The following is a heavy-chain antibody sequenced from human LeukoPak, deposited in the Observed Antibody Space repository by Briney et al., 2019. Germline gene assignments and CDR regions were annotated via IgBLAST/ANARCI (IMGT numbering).Heavy chain of an antibody. Sequence: PGRSLRLSCAASGFTFSSYAMHWVRQAPGKGLEWVAVISYDGSNKYYADSVKGRFTISRDNSKNTLYLQMNSLRAEDTAVYYCARASGYCSGGSCYSIVGGCYFDYWGQGTLVTVSS. D-gene: IGHD2-15*01. CDR1: GFTFSSYA. CDR2: ISYDGSNK. J-gene: IGHJ4*02. CDR3: ARASGYCSGGSCYSIVGGCYFDY. V-gene: IGHV3-30*04.